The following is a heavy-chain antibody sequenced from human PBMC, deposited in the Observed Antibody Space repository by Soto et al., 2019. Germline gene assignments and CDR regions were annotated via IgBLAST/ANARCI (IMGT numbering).Heavy chain of an antibody. CDR3: SRDPSITGTTFDAFDI. Sequence: QVQLVQSGAEVKKPGSSVKVSCKASGGTFSSYAISWVRQAPGQGLEWMGGIIPIFGTANYAQKFQGRVTITADESTSTAYMEASSLRSEETAVYYRSRDPSITGTTFDAFDIWGQGTMDTVSS. CDR2: IIPIFGTA. V-gene: IGHV1-69*12. J-gene: IGHJ3*02. D-gene: IGHD1-7*01. CDR1: GGTFSSYA.